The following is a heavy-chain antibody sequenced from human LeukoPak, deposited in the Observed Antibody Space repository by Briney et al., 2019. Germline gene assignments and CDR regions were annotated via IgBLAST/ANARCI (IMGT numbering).Heavy chain of an antibody. CDR3: ARDNWGFDI. Sequence: GGSLRLSCAGSGFSFSGYWINWVRQAPGRGLEWVASINLDGSEEYYVDSVKGRFTISRDNAKNSLYLQMNSLRAEDTAVYYCARDNWGFDIWGQGTMVTVSS. CDR1: GFSFSGYW. CDR2: INLDGSEE. V-gene: IGHV3-7*04. D-gene: IGHD7-27*01. J-gene: IGHJ3*02.